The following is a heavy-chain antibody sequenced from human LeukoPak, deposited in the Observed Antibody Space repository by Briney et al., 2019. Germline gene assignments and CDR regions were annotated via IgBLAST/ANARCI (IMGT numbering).Heavy chain of an antibody. V-gene: IGHV3-43D*03. D-gene: IGHD1-26*01. J-gene: IGHJ4*02. CDR1: GFTFDDYA. CDR2: ISWDGGST. Sequence: PGGSLRLSCAASGFTFDDYAMHWVRHAPGKGLEWVSLISWDGGSTYYADSVKGRFTSSRDNSKNSLYLQMNSLRAEDTALYYCAKGGTSSGTGYWGQGTLVTVSS. CDR3: AKGGTSSGTGY.